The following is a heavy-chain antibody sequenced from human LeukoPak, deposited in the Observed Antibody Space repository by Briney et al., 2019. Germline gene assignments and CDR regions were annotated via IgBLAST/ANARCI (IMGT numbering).Heavy chain of an antibody. CDR2: IYYSGST. CDR1: GDSISSSSSY. J-gene: IGHJ3*02. D-gene: IGHD2-15*01. V-gene: IGHV4-39*07. CDR3: ARGGGSCLSCDAFDI. Sequence: PSETLSLTCTVSGDSISSSSSYWGWIRQPPGEGLEWIGSIYYSGSTYYNPSLKSRVTISVDTSKNQFSLKLSSVTAADTAVYYCARGGGSCLSCDAFDIWGQGTMVTVSS.